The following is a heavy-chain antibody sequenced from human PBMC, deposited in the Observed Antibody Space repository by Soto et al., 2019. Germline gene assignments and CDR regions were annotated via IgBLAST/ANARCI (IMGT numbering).Heavy chain of an antibody. V-gene: IGHV4-4*07. CDR3: ARIDYSRQLAPYYYGMDV. CDR1: GGSISSYY. D-gene: IGHD4-4*01. Sequence: QVQLQESGPGLVKPSETLSPTCTVSGGSISSYYWSWIRQPAGKGLEGVGRIYTSGSTNYNPSLKSRVTMSVDTSENQFSLNLSSVTAADAAVYYCARIDYSRQLAPYYYGMDVWGQGTTVTVSS. CDR2: IYTSGST. J-gene: IGHJ6*02.